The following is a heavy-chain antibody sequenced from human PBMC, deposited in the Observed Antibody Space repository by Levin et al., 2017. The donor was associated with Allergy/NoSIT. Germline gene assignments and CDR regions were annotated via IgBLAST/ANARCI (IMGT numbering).Heavy chain of an antibody. D-gene: IGHD1-26*01. Sequence: TSETLSLTCTVSGGSISSYYWSWIRQPPGKGLEWIGYIYYSGSTNYNPSLKSRVTISVDTSKNQFSLKLSSVTAADTAVYYCARLKYGWDGFDYWGQGTLVTVSS. CDR3: ARLKYGWDGFDY. CDR1: GGSISSYY. V-gene: IGHV4-59*08. J-gene: IGHJ4*02. CDR2: IYYSGST.